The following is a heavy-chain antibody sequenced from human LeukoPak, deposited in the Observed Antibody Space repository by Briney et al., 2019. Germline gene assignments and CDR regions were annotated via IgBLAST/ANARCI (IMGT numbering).Heavy chain of an antibody. V-gene: IGHV3-74*01. CDR2: INSDGSSI. CDR1: GFTFSSHW. Sequence: GGSLRLSCGASGFTFSSHWMHWVRQAPGKGLVRVSRINSDGSSINYADSVKGRFTISRDNSKNTLYLQMNSLRAEDTAVYYCAKILAYCGGDCYPTPPLWGQGTLVTVSS. D-gene: IGHD2-21*02. J-gene: IGHJ4*02. CDR3: AKILAYCGGDCYPTPPL.